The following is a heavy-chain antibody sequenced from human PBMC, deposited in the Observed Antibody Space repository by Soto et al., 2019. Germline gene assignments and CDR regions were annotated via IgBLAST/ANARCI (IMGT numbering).Heavy chain of an antibody. D-gene: IGHD4-17*01. CDR2: ISGSGDNT. CDR1: GFTRRNCA. CDR3: AKGGYSDYVTLRFFDY. V-gene: IGHV3-23*01. Sequence: GGSLRLSCAASGFTRRNCAMSWVRQAPRKGLEWVSVISGSGDNTYYADSVKGRFTISRDNSKNMLYLQMNRLSGEDTALYFCAKGGYSDYVTLRFFDYWGQGPLVTLSS. J-gene: IGHJ4*02.